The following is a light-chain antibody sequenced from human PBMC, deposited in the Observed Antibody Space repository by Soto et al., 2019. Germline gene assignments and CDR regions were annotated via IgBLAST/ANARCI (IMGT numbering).Light chain of an antibody. CDR2: GAS. Sequence: EIVMTQSPATLSVCPGERATLSCRDSQSVSSNLAWYQPKPGQAPRLLIYGASNRATGIPARFSGSGSGTEFTITISSLQSEDFAVYYCQQYNNWPPLTFGGGTKVELK. CDR3: QQYNNWPPLT. J-gene: IGKJ4*01. CDR1: QSVSSN. V-gene: IGKV3-15*01.